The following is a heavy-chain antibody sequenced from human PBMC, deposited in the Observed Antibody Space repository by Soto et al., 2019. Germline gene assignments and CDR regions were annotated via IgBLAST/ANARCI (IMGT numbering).Heavy chain of an antibody. J-gene: IGHJ5*02. V-gene: IGHV4-59*01. CDR3: ARHNDDFWSELNWFDP. CDR1: GVSIGSYY. D-gene: IGHD3-3*01. CDR2: IYYSGST. Sequence: SETLSLTCTVSGVSIGSYYRSWIRQSPGRGLDWIGSIYYSGSTNYNPSLRSRVTISVDTSKNQFSLKLSSVTAADTAVYYCARHNDDFWSELNWFDPWGQGTLVTVSS.